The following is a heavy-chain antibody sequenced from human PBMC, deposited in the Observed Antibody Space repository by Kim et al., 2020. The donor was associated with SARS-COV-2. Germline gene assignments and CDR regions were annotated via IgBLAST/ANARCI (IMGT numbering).Heavy chain of an antibody. Sequence: ASVKVSCKASGYTFTDYGTSWVRQAPGQGLEWMGWISGHNGHTTYAQKPQGRVTMTTDPSTSTAYMELRSLRSDDTALYYCARLRYYDASGYYSREGFDYWGQGTLVTVSS. CDR2: ISGHNGHT. V-gene: IGHV1-18*01. J-gene: IGHJ4*02. D-gene: IGHD3-22*01. CDR3: ARLRYYDASGYYSREGFDY. CDR1: GYTFTDYG.